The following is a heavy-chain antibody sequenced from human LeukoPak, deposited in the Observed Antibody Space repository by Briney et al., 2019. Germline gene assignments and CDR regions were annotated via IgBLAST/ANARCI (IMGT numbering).Heavy chain of an antibody. J-gene: IGHJ6*03. CDR3: ARALYSGSYFNYYYYMDV. Sequence: PSETLSLTCTVSGGSISSSSYYWGWIRQPPGKGLEWIGSIYYSGSTYYNPSLKSRVTISVDTSKNQFSLKLSSVTAADTAVYYCARALYSGSYFNYYYYMDVWGKGTTVTVSS. V-gene: IGHV4-39*07. CDR2: IYYSGST. CDR1: GGSISSSSYY. D-gene: IGHD1-26*01.